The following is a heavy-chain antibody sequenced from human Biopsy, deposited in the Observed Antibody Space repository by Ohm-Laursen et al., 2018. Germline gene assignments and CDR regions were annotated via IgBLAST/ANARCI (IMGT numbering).Heavy chain of an antibody. CDR2: FDREERKT. V-gene: IGHV1-24*01. CDR1: GYTLTELS. Sequence: ASVKASCKVSGYTLTELSIHWVRQTGGKGLGWMGGFDREERKTGYAKKFQGRVTMTEDTSTDTVYMEVTSLRSDDTAVYYCATGPYYDTRFYYNVRPFDFWGQGTLVTVSS. D-gene: IGHD3-10*01. CDR3: ATGPYYDTRFYYNVRPFDF. J-gene: IGHJ4*02.